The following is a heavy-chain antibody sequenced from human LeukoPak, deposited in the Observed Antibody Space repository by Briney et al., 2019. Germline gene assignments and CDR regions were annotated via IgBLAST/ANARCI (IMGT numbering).Heavy chain of an antibody. D-gene: IGHD5-24*01. V-gene: IGHV1-69*04. CDR3: AREMATISLDY. CDR2: IIPILGIA. Sequence: SVKVSCKASGGTFSSNAISWVRQAPGQGLEWMGRIIPILGIANYAQKFQGRVTITADKSTSTAYMELSSLRSEDTAVYYCAREMATISLDYWGQGTLVTVSS. CDR1: GGTFSSNA. J-gene: IGHJ4*02.